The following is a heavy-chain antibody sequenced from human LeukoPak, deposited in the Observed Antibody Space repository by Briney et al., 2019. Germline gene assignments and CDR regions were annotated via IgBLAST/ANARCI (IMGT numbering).Heavy chain of an antibody. V-gene: IGHV3-33*01. CDR3: ARDAGAINRGFDY. CDR1: GFTFSGYG. Sequence: PGRSLRLSCAASGFTFSGYGMHWVRQAPGKGLEWVAVIWYDGSNKYYADSVKGRFTISRDNSKNTLYLQMNSLRAEDTAVYYCARDAGAINRGFDYWGQGALVTVSS. J-gene: IGHJ4*02. D-gene: IGHD1-14*01. CDR2: IWYDGSNK.